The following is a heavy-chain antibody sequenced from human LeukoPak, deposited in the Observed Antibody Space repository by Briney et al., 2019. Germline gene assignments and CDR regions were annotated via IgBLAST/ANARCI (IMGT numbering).Heavy chain of an antibody. CDR3: ARGGNSAEYFQH. D-gene: IGHD4-23*01. CDR2: MNPNSGNT. Sequence: ASVKVSCKASGYTFTSYDISWVRQATGQGLEWMGWMNPNSGNTGYAQKFQGRVTMTRNTSISTAYMELSSLRSEDTAVYYCARGGNSAEYFQHLGQGTLVTVSS. J-gene: IGHJ1*01. CDR1: GYTFTSYD. V-gene: IGHV1-8*01.